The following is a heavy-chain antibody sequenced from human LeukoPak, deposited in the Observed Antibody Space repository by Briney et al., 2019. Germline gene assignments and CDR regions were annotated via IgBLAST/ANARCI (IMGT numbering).Heavy chain of an antibody. CDR3: AKDTVLRYFDWVYYFDY. CDR2: ISGSGDST. CDR1: GFTFSSYA. V-gene: IGHV3-23*01. J-gene: IGHJ4*02. Sequence: GGSLRLSCAASGFTFSSYAMSWVRQAPGKGLEWVSAISGSGDSTYYADSVKGRFTISRDNSKNTLYLQMNSLRAEDTAVYYCAKDTVLRYFDWVYYFDYWGQGTLVTVSS. D-gene: IGHD3-9*01.